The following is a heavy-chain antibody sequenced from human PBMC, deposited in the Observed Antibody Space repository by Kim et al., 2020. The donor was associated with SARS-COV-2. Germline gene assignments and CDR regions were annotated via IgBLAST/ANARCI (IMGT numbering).Heavy chain of an antibody. J-gene: IGHJ4*02. D-gene: IGHD3-9*01. CDR3: ATERYYDILTGYSAYYFDY. Sequence: SETLSLTCTVSGGSISSGSYYWSWIRQPAGKGLEWIGRIYTSGSTNYNPSLKSRVTISVDTSKNQFSLKLSSVTAADTAVYYCATERYYDILTGYSAYYFDYWGQGTLVTVSS. CDR1: GGSISSGSYY. V-gene: IGHV4-61*02. CDR2: IYTSGST.